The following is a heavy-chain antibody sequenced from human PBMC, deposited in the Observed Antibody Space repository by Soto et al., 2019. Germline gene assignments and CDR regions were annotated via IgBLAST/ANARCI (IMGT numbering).Heavy chain of an antibody. V-gene: IGHV5-10-1*01. J-gene: IGHJ6*02. CDR1: GYSFTSYW. CDR3: ARHKKRWLVQYYYYGMDV. Sequence: PGESLKISCKGSGYSFTSYWISWVRQMPGKGLEWMGRIDPSDSYTNYSPSFQGHVTISADKSISTAYLQWSSLKASDTAMYYCARHKKRWLVQYYYYGMDVWGQGTTVTVSS. CDR2: IDPSDSYT. D-gene: IGHD6-19*01.